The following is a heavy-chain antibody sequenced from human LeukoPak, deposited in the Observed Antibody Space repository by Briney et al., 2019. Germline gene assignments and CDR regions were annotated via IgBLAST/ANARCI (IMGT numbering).Heavy chain of an antibody. J-gene: IGHJ4*02. V-gene: IGHV3-73*01. D-gene: IGHD3-22*01. CDR3: TRRGNDSRVDY. Sequence: AGGSLRPSCAASGFTFSGSAMHWVRQASGKGLEWVGRIRSKANSYATAYAASVKGRFTISRDDSKNTAYLQMNSLKTEDTAVYYCTRRGNDSRVDYWDQGTLVTVSS. CDR1: GFTFSGSA. CDR2: IRSKANSYAT.